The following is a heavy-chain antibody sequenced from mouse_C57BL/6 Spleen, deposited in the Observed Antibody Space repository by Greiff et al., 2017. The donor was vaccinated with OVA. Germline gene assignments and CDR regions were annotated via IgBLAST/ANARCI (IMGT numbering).Heavy chain of an antibody. J-gene: IGHJ3*01. CDR1: GYTFTSYW. Sequence: QVQLKQPGTELVKPGASVKLSCKASGYTFTSYWMHWVKQRPGQGLEWIGNINPSNGGTNYNEKFKSKATLTVDKSSSTAYMQLSSLTSEDSAVYYCARERNYYGPFAYWGRGTLVTVSA. CDR2: INPSNGGT. CDR3: ARERNYYGPFAY. V-gene: IGHV1-53*01. D-gene: IGHD1-2*01.